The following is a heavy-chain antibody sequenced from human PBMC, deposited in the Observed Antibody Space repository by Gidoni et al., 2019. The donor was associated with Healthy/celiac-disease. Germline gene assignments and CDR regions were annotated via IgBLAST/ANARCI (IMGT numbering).Heavy chain of an antibody. V-gene: IGHV1-69*04. D-gene: IGHD2-15*01. J-gene: IGHJ6*03. CDR3: ATGGAIVVVVAATPDYYYMDV. Sequence: QVQLVQSGAEVKKPGSSVKVSCKASGGTFSSYSISWVRQAPGQGLEWMGRIIPILGIANYAQKFQGRVTITADKSTSTAYMELSSLRSEDTAVYYCATGGAIVVVVAATPDYYYMDVRGKGTTVTVSS. CDR2: IIPILGIA. CDR1: GGTFSSYS.